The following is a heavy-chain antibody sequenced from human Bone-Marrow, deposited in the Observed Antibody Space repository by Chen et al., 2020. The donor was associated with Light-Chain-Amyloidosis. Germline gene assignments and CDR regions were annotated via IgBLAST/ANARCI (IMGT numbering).Heavy chain of an antibody. J-gene: IGHJ6*03. D-gene: IGHD3-3*01. Sequence: QVQLQQWGAGLLKPSETLSLTCAVYGGSFSGYYWSWIRQPPGKGLEWIGEINHSGSTNCNPSLKSRVTISVDTSKNQFSLKLSSVTAADTAVYYCARGTHYDFWSGYYYYYMDVWGKGTTVTVSS. CDR3: ARGTHYDFWSGYYYYYMDV. V-gene: IGHV4-34*01. CDR1: GGSFSGYY. CDR2: INHSGST.